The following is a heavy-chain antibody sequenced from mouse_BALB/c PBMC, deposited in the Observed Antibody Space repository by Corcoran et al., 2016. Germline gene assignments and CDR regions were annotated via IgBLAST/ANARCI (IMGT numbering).Heavy chain of an antibody. CDR3: ARSGTGAMDY. CDR1: GFNIEDTY. CDR2: IDPANGNT. D-gene: IGHD4-1*01. J-gene: IGHJ4*01. V-gene: IGHV14-3*02. Sequence: EVQLQQSGAELVKPGASVKLSCTASGFNIEDTYMHWVKQRPEQGLEWIGRIDPANGNTKYDPKFQGKATITADTSSNTAYLQLSSLTSEDTAVYYCARSGTGAMDYWGQGTSVTVSS.